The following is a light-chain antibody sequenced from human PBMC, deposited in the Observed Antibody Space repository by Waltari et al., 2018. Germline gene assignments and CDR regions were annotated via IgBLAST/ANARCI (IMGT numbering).Light chain of an antibody. CDR3: QQYYSTPHT. CDR1: QNVLYSSSNKNY. Sequence: DIVMAQSPDSLAVSLGERATINCKSSQNVLYSSSNKNYLAWYQQKPGQPPKLLIYWASSREAGVPDRISGSGSGTDFTLTISSLQAEDVAVYYCQQYYSTPHTFGQGTKLEIK. J-gene: IGKJ2*01. CDR2: WAS. V-gene: IGKV4-1*01.